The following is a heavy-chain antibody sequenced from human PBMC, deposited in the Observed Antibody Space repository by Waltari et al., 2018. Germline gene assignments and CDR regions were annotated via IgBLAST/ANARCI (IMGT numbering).Heavy chain of an antibody. Sequence: QVQLVQSGTEVKQPGASVRVSCPASGYTFSDSPLHWVRQTPGQGFEWMGWINPKNGDTSYAQNFLGRVTMTRDTSINTAYMDLSGLRSDDAAVFYCARDPGPIVGAPDFWGQGTLVTVSS. J-gene: IGHJ4*02. CDR1: GYTFSDSP. V-gene: IGHV1-2*02. D-gene: IGHD1-26*01. CDR3: ARDPGPIVGAPDF. CDR2: INPKNGDT.